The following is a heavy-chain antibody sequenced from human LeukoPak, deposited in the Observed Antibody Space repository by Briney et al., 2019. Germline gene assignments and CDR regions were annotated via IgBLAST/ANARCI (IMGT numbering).Heavy chain of an antibody. D-gene: IGHD4-17*01. J-gene: IGHJ5*02. V-gene: IGHV1-69*02. CDR2: IIPILGIA. CDR3: ARGWTVRNWFDP. Sequence: SVKVSCKASGGTFSSYTISWVRQAPGQGLEWMGRIIPILGIANYAQRFQGRVTITADKSTSTAYMELSSLRSEDTAVYYCARGWTVRNWFDPWGQGTLVTVSS. CDR1: GGTFSSYT.